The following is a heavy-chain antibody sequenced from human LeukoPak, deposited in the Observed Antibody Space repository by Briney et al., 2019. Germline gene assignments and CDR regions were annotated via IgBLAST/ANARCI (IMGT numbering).Heavy chain of an antibody. V-gene: IGHV3-30-3*01. CDR3: ARAIVVPAATTTYFDY. J-gene: IGHJ4*02. CDR1: GFTFSSCA. Sequence: GRSLRLSCAASGFTFSSCAMHWVRQAPGKGLEWVAVISYDGSNKYYADSVKGRFTISRDNSKNTLYLQMSSLRAEDTAVYYCARAIVVPAATTTYFDYWGQGTLVTVSS. CDR2: ISYDGSNK. D-gene: IGHD2-2*01.